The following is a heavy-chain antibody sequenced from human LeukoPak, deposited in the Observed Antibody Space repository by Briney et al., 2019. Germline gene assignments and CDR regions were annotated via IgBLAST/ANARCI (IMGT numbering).Heavy chain of an antibody. V-gene: IGHV4-31*03. Sequence: LQTLSLTCTVSGGSISSGGYYWSWIRQHPGKGLEWIGYIYYSGSTYYNPSLKSRVTISVDTSKNQFSLKLSSVTAADTAVYYCARSYDSSGYYYWGQGTLVTVSS. CDR3: ARSYDSSGYYY. D-gene: IGHD3-22*01. J-gene: IGHJ4*02. CDR2: IYYSGST. CDR1: GGSISSGGYY.